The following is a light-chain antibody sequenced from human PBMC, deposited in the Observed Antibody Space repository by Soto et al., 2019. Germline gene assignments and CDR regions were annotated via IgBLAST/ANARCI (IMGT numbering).Light chain of an antibody. CDR2: DAS. V-gene: IGKV3-11*01. Sequence: EIVLTQSPATLSLSPGERASLSWRSSQSVSSDLAWYQQKPGQAPRLLIYDASKRATGIPGRFSGSGSGTDFTLTISSLEPEDFAVYYCQQRSNWPPSFDQGTRLEI. J-gene: IGKJ5*01. CDR1: QSVSSD. CDR3: QQRSNWPPS.